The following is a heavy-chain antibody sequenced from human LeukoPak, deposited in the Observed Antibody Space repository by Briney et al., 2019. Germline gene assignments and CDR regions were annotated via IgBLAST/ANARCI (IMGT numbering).Heavy chain of an antibody. CDR3: AKGERGYYFDY. CDR2: INTNTGNQ. J-gene: IGHJ4*02. V-gene: IGHV7-4-1*02. CDR1: GYTFTSYA. Sequence: GASVKVSCKASGYTFTSYAMNWVRQAPGQGLEWMGWINTNTGNQTYAQGFTGRFVFSLDTSVSTAYLQISSLKAEDTAVYYCAKGERGYYFDYWGQGTLVTVSS.